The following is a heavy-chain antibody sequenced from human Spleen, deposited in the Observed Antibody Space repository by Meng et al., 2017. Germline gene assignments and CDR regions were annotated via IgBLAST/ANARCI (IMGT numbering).Heavy chain of an antibody. J-gene: IGHJ6*02. CDR1: GGSFSGYY. D-gene: IGHD4-23*01. Sequence: SETLSLTCAVYGGSFSGYYLSWIRQPPGKGLEWIGEINHSGSTNYNPSLKSRVTISVDTSKNQFSLKLSSVTAADKAVYYCARGNYGGNLLLDYYYYGMDVWGQGTTVTVSS. CDR3: ARGNYGGNLLLDYYYYGMDV. CDR2: INHSGST. V-gene: IGHV4-34*01.